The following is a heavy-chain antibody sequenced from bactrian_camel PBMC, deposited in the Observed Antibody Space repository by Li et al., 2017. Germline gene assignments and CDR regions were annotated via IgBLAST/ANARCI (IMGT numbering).Heavy chain of an antibody. J-gene: IGHJ4*01. D-gene: IGHD6*01. Sequence: HVQLVESGGGSVQAGGSLRLSCVATVYTYSYSRYCLGWFRQAPGKEREGVGGIEKSGTTNYAESVKGRFTISKDNAKNTLYLQMNRLKPEDTAMYYCALQYGDNSWDYWGQGTQVTVS. CDR3: ALQYGDNSWDY. CDR2: IEKSGTT. V-gene: IGHV3S53*01. CDR1: VYTYSYSRYC.